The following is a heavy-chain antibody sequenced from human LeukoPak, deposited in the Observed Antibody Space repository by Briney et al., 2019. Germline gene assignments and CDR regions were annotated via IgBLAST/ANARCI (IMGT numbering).Heavy chain of an antibody. CDR2: ISSSGSTI. J-gene: IGHJ6*04. Sequence: SGGSLRLSCAAPGFMFSSYWMTWVRQAPGKGLEWVSYISSSGSTIYYADSVKGRFTISRDNAKNSLYLQMNSLRAEDTAVYYCAELGITMIGGVWGKGTTVTISS. CDR1: GFMFSSYW. CDR3: AELGITMIGGV. D-gene: IGHD3-10*02. V-gene: IGHV3-48*04.